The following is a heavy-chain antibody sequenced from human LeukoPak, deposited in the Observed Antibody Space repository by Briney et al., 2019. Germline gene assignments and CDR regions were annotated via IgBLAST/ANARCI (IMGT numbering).Heavy chain of an antibody. J-gene: IGHJ4*02. CDR2: AYYRSKWYI. CDR1: GDSVSGSPAV. CDR3: ARGAVRGGTNFDY. D-gene: IGHD3-10*01. Sequence: SQTLSLTCAISGDSVSGSPAVWTWISQSPSRGLEWLGMAYYRSKWYIDYAVSVKGRITITPDTSKNQFSLQLNSVTPEDTAVYYCARGAVRGGTNFDYWGQGTLVNVSS. V-gene: IGHV6-1*01.